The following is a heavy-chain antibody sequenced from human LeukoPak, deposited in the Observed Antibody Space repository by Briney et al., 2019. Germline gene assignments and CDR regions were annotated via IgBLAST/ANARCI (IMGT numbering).Heavy chain of an antibody. Sequence: GGSLRLSCAASGFTFNKYAMNWVRQAPGKGLEWVSSISSSSSYIYYADSVKGRFTISRDNAKNSLYLQMNSLRVEDTAVYYCARAGFGELLVAAFDIWGQGTMVTVSS. CDR1: GFTFNKYA. D-gene: IGHD1-26*01. J-gene: IGHJ3*02. V-gene: IGHV3-21*01. CDR3: ARAGFGELLVAAFDI. CDR2: ISSSSSYI.